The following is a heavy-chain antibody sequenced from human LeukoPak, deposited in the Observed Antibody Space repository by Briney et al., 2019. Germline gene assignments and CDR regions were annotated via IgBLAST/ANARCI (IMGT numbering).Heavy chain of an antibody. D-gene: IGHD5-12*01. CDR2: ISSSGSTI. CDR3: ARDWARRGYSA. J-gene: IGHJ5*02. CDR1: GFTFSSYS. Sequence: GGSLRLSCAASGFTFSSYSMNWVRQAPGKGLEWVSYISSSGSTIYYADSVKGRFTISRDNAKNSLYLQMNSLRAEDTAVYYCARDWARRGYSAWGQGTLVTVSS. V-gene: IGHV3-48*04.